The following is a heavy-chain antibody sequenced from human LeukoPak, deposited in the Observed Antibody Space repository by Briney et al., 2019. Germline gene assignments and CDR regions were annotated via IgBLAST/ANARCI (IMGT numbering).Heavy chain of an antibody. CDR1: GFTFSDYA. CDR2: MSFDGSNK. J-gene: IGHJ4*02. D-gene: IGHD3-10*01. CDR3: VKDRTGTYTLDY. Sequence: GRSLRLSCAASGFTFSDYAMHWVRQTPGKGLEWVAVMSFDGSNKYYSDSVKGRFTISRDNSKNTLYLQMNSLRAEDTAVYYCVKDRTGTYTLDYWGQGTLVTVSS. V-gene: IGHV3-30*18.